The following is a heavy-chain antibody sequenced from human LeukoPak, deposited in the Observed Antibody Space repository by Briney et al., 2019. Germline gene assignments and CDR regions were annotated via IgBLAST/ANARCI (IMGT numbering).Heavy chain of an antibody. CDR1: GYSFTTYG. CDR2: ISAYNGNT. V-gene: IGHV1-18*01. D-gene: IGHD3-22*01. CDR3: ARAEHYYDSYYYYYMDV. J-gene: IGHJ6*03. Sequence: ASVKVSCKASGYSFTTYGISWVRQAPGQGLEWMGWISAYNGNTNYAQKLQCRVTMTTDTSTSTAYMELRSLRSDDTAVYYCARAEHYYDSYYYYYMDVWGKGTTVTISS.